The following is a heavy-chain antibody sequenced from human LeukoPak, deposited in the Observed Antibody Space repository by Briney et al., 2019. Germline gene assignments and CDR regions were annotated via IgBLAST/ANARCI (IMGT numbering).Heavy chain of an antibody. J-gene: IGHJ4*02. CDR1: GFTFSDYD. CDR2: IGTAGDT. CDR3: ARVAKERVGGVYYFDY. V-gene: IGHV3-13*01. D-gene: IGHD1-1*01. Sequence: GGSLRLSCAASGFTFSDYDMPWVRQATGKGLEWVSAIGTAGDTYYTGSVKGRFTISRENAKNSLYLQMNSLRAGDTAVYYCARVAKERVGGVYYFDYWGRGTLVTVSS.